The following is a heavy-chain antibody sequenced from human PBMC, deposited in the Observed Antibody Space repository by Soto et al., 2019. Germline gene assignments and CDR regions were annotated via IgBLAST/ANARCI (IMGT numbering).Heavy chain of an antibody. Sequence: SETLSLTCTVSGGSISSYYWSWIRQPPGKGLEWIGYIYYSGTTNYNPSHKSRVTISLDTSKNQFSLNLSSVTAADTAVYYCAGQWMIPYFGMVVWGQGTMVTVSS. CDR3: AGQWMIPYFGMVV. V-gene: IGHV4-59*01. D-gene: IGHD6-19*01. CDR2: IYYSGTT. J-gene: IGHJ6*02. CDR1: GGSISSYY.